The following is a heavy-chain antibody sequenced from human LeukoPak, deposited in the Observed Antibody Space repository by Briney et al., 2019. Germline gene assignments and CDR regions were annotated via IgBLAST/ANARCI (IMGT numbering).Heavy chain of an antibody. V-gene: IGHV4-39*07. D-gene: IGHD3-10*01. CDR2: IYYSGST. CDR3: AREIGSYGSGSYYYYYYYMDV. CDR1: GGSISSSSYY. Sequence: PSETPSLTCTVSGGSISSSSYYWGWIRQPPGKGLEWIGSIYYSGSTYYNPSLKSRVTISVDTSKNQFSLKLSSVTAADTAVYYCAREIGSYGSGSYYYYYYYMDVWGKGATVTLS. J-gene: IGHJ6*03.